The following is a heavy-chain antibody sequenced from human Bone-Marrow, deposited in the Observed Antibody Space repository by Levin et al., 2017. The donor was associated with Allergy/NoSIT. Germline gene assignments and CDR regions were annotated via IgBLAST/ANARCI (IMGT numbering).Heavy chain of an antibody. D-gene: IGHD3-10*01. CDR3: VTPRGGSFAFDI. V-gene: IGHV3-64D*06. CDR2: ISSNGGST. CDR1: GFTFSSYA. J-gene: IGHJ3*02. Sequence: GESLKISCSASGFTFSSYAMHWVRQAPGKGLEYVSAISSNGGSTYYADSVKGRFTISRDNSKNTLYLQMSSLRAEDTAVYYCVTPRGGSFAFDIWGQGTMVTVSS.